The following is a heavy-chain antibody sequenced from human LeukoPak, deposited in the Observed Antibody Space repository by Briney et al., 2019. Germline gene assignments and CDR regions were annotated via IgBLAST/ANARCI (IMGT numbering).Heavy chain of an antibody. D-gene: IGHD5-12*01. CDR1: GFTFSSYG. Sequence: PGGSLRLSCAASGFTFSSYGMHWVRQAPGKGLEWVAVISYDGSNKYYADSVKGRFTISRDNSKNTLYLQMNSLRAEDTAVYYCAKATGTIIVATLDYWGQGTLVTVSS. V-gene: IGHV3-30*18. CDR3: AKATGTIIVATLDY. J-gene: IGHJ4*02. CDR2: ISYDGSNK.